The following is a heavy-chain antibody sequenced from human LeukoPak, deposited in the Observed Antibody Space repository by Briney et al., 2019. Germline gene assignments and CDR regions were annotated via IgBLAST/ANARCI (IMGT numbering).Heavy chain of an antibody. CDR1: GFIFSTYS. Sequence: PGGSLRLSCAASGFIFSTYSMNWVRQAPGKGLEWVSSIGSTSTYIYYADSVKGRFTISRDNSKNTLHLQMNSLRAEDTAVYYCAKADIPFYDFWSGYYMRHYYYYGMDVWGQGTTVTVSS. J-gene: IGHJ6*02. CDR3: AKADIPFYDFWSGYYMRHYYYYGMDV. V-gene: IGHV3-21*04. CDR2: IGSTSTYI. D-gene: IGHD3-3*01.